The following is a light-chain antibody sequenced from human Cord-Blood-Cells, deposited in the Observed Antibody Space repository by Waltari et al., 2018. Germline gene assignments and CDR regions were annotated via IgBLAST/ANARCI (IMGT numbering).Light chain of an antibody. CDR3: AAWDDSLSGYV. Sequence: QSVLTQPPSASGTPGQRVTISCSGSSSNIGSNYVYWYQQLPGTAPKPLIYRNKLRPSGVPDRFSGSKSGTSASLAISGLRSEDEADYYCAAWDDSLSGYVFGTGTKVTVL. J-gene: IGLJ1*01. CDR1: SSNIGSNY. V-gene: IGLV1-47*01. CDR2: RNK.